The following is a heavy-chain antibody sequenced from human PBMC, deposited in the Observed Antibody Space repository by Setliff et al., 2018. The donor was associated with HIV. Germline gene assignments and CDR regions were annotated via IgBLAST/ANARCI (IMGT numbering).Heavy chain of an antibody. D-gene: IGHD3-3*01. J-gene: IGHJ4*02. CDR2: IRAEPDGGET. V-gene: IGHV3-15*01. Sequence: PGGSLRLSCAASGFTFFNNVWMHWVRQAPGKGLEWIARIRAEPDGGETEYAASMRDRVIISRDDSKNTLYLQINSLKSDDTAVYYCAKFSEWSEDYWGQGTLVTVSS. CDR3: AKFSEWSEDY. CDR1: GFTFFNNVW.